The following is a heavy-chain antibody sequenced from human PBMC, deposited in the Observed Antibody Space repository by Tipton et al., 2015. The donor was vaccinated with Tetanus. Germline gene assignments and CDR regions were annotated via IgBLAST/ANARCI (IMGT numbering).Heavy chain of an antibody. CDR2: IKQDGSAK. J-gene: IGHJ4*02. CDR3: ARDSTYLFDY. D-gene: IGHD2-2*01. Sequence: SLRLSCAGSGFTFGIYAMSWVRQAPGKGLEWVANIKQDGSAKYYVDSVKGRFTISRDNAKNSLYLQMNSLRAEDTAVYYCARDSTYLFDYWGQGTLVTVSS. CDR1: GFTFGIYA. V-gene: IGHV3-7*01.